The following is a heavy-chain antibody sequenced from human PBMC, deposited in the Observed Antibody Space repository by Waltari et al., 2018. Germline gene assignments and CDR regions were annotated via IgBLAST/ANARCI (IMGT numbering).Heavy chain of an antibody. V-gene: IGHV1-46*01. CDR3: ARDPGAGSFAAFALRSTGDY. CDR1: GYTFTSYY. CDR2: INPSGGST. J-gene: IGHJ4*02. Sequence: VQLVQSGAEVKKPGASVKVSCKASGYTFTSYYMHWVRQAPGQGLEWMGIINPSGGSTSYAQKFQGRVTMTRDTSTSTVYMELSSLRSEDTAVYYCARDPGAGSFAAFALRSTGDYWGQGTLVTVSS. D-gene: IGHD2-15*01.